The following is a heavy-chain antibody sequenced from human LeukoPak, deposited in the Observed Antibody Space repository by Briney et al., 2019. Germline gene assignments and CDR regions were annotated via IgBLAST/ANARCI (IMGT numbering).Heavy chain of an antibody. CDR2: INHSGST. J-gene: IGHJ6*03. V-gene: IGHV4-34*01. Sequence: SETLSLTCAVYGGSFSGYYWSWIRQPPGKGLEWIGEINHSGSTNYNPSLKSRVTISVDTSKNQFSLKLSSVTAADTAVYYCAREGSPEGFFSYYYYMDVWGKGTTVTVSS. D-gene: IGHD1-14*01. CDR1: GGSFSGYY. CDR3: AREGSPEGFFSYYYYMDV.